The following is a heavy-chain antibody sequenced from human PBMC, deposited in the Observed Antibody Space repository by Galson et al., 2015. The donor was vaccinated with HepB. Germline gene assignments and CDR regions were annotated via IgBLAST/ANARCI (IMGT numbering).Heavy chain of an antibody. Sequence: SLRLSCAASGFTFSSYAMSWVRQAPGKGLEWVSAISGSGGSTYYADSVKGRFTISRDNSKNTLYLQMNSLRAEDTAVYYCAKDRIRRAAVAGAYYFDYWGQGTLVTVSS. CDR3: AKDRIRRAAVAGAYYFDY. CDR1: GFTFSSYA. J-gene: IGHJ4*02. V-gene: IGHV3-23*01. CDR2: ISGSGGST. D-gene: IGHD6-19*01.